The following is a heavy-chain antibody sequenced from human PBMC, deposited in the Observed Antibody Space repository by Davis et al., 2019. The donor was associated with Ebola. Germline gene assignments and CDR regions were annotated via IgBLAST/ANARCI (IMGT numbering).Heavy chain of an antibody. CDR3: ARGRNRWYENWFDP. CDR1: AGSITNYY. CDR2: IYYSGST. Sequence: MPSETLSLTCTVSAGSITNYYWSWIRPPPGKRLEWIGSIYYSGSTNYNPSRKSRVTISLATSKNQFSLKLTSVTAADTAVYYCARGRNRWYENWFDPWGQGTLVTVSS. D-gene: IGHD6-13*01. J-gene: IGHJ5*02. V-gene: IGHV4-59*01.